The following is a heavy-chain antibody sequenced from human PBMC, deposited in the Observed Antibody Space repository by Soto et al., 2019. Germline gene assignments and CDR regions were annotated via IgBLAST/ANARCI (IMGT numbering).Heavy chain of an antibody. J-gene: IGHJ6*02. CDR2: IDWDDDK. CDR3: ARIKRPEDSYGMDV. V-gene: IGHV2-70*11. D-gene: IGHD3-22*01. CDR1: GFSLSTSGMC. Sequence: SGPTLVNPTQTLTLTCTFSGFSLSTSGMCVSWIRQPPGKALEWLARIDWDDDKYYSTSLKTRLTISKDTSKNQVVLTMTNMEPVDTATYYCARIKRPEDSYGMDVWGQGTTVTVS.